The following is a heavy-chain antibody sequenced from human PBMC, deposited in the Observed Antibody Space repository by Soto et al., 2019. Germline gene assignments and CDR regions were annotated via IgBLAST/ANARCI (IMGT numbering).Heavy chain of an antibody. J-gene: IGHJ4*02. V-gene: IGHV1-18*01. CDR2: ISAYNGNT. Sequence: QVQLVQSGAEVKKPGASVKVSCKASGYTFTSYGISWVRQAPGQGLEWMGWISAYNGNTNYAQKLQGRVTMTTDTSTSTAYMELRSLRSDDTAVYYCARVKNPDPYYDFWSGYGRDYYFDYWGQGTLVTVSS. CDR1: GYTFTSYG. D-gene: IGHD3-3*01. CDR3: ARVKNPDPYYDFWSGYGRDYYFDY.